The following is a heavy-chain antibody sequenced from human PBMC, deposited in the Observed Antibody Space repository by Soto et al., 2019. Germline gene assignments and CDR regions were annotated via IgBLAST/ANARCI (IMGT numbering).Heavy chain of an antibody. CDR3: ITPLLTGHAFDI. J-gene: IGHJ3*02. V-gene: IGHV3-15*01. Sequence: GGSLRLSCAASGFTFSNAWMSWVRQAPGKGLEWVGRIKSKTDGVTTDYAAPVKVRFTNTRDDSKNTLYLKMISLKTEDTSVYYCITPLLTGHAFDIWGQGTIVTVSS. D-gene: IGHD7-27*01. CDR2: IKSKTDGVTT. CDR1: GFTFSNAW.